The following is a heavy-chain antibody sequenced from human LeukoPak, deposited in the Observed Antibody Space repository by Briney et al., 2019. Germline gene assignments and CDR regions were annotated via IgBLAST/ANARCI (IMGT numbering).Heavy chain of an antibody. CDR2: ISAYNGNT. J-gene: IGHJ4*02. D-gene: IGHD5-18*01. Sequence: RASVKVSCKASGYTFTSYGISWVRQAPGQGLEWMGWISAYNGNTNYAQKFQGRVTITTDESTSTAYMELSSLRSEDTAVYYCAIVDTAMVLAYWGQGTLVTVSS. CDR3: AIVDTAMVLAY. CDR1: GYTFTSYG. V-gene: IGHV1-18*01.